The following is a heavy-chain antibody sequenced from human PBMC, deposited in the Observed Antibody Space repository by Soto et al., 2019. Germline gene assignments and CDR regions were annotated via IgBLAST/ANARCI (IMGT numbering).Heavy chain of an antibody. V-gene: IGHV4-39*01. CDR2: LYYSGNT. CDR1: GGSISRSSYS. J-gene: IGHJ5*02. CDR3: ATRQGGSYNWFDP. D-gene: IGHD2-15*01. Sequence: SETLSLTCTVPGGSISRSSYSWAWIRQPPGKGLEWIGTLYYSGNTYYNPSLKSRVTISVDTSKNQFSLKLSSVTAADTAVYYCATRQGGSYNWFDPWGQGTLVTVSS.